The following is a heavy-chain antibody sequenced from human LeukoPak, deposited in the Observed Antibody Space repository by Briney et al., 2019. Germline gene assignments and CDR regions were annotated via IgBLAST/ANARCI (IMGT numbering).Heavy chain of an antibody. CDR1: GFTVSSNY. Sequence: GGSLRLSCAASGFTVSSNYMSWVRQAPGKGLEWVSVISGSGGSTYYADSVKGRFTISRDNSKNTLYLQMNSLRAEDTAVYYCAKDYFRGAVAGTTGYFDYWGQGTLVTVSS. CDR2: ISGSGGST. V-gene: IGHV3-23*01. J-gene: IGHJ4*02. D-gene: IGHD6-19*01. CDR3: AKDYFRGAVAGTTGYFDY.